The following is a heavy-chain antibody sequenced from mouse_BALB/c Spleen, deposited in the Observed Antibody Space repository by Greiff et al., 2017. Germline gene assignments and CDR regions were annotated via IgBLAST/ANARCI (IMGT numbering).Heavy chain of an antibody. Sequence: EVQVVESGGGLVQPGGSLRLSCATSGFTFTDYYMSWVRQPPGKALEWLGFIRNKANGYTTEYSASVKGRFTISRDNSQSILYLQMNTLRAEDSATYYCARDKGGYYLFAYWGQGTLVTVSA. CDR2: IRNKANGYTT. CDR3: ARDKGGYYLFAY. D-gene: IGHD2-3*01. CDR1: GFTFTDYY. V-gene: IGHV7-3*02. J-gene: IGHJ3*01.